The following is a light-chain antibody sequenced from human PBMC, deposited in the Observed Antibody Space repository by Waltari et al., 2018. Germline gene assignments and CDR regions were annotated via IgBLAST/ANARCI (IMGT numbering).Light chain of an antibody. CDR3: NSRDSSGNLVV. J-gene: IGLJ2*01. V-gene: IGLV3-19*01. CDR2: GKN. CDR1: SLRRYY. Sequence: SSELTQDPAVSVALGQTVRITCQGDSLRRYYASWYQPKPGQAPVLVIYGKNNRPSGIPDRFSGSSSGNTASLTITGAQAEDEADYYCNSRDSSGNLVVFGGGTKLTVL.